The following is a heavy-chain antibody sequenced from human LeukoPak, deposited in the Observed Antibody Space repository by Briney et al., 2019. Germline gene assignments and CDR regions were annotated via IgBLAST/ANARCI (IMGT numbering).Heavy chain of an antibody. CDR2: IINDGSRT. CDR1: GFTFSSYW. CDR3: ARSDGGFDY. D-gene: IGHD5-24*01. J-gene: IGHJ4*02. V-gene: IGHV3-74*01. Sequence: GGSLRLSCAASGFTFSSYWMHWVRQAPGKGLVWVSHIINDGSRTSYADSVKGRFTISRDNAKNTVYLQMNSPRAEDTAVYYCARSDGGFDYWGQGTLVTVSA.